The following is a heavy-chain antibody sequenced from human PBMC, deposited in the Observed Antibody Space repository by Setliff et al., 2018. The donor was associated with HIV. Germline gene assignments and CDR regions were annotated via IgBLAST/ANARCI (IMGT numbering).Heavy chain of an antibody. D-gene: IGHD1-26*01. CDR2: IYTSGST. CDR3: ARDTSGSERGFDY. J-gene: IGHJ4*02. CDR1: GGSISSGSYY. V-gene: IGHV4-61*09. Sequence: ASETLSLTCTVSGGSISSGSYYWSWIRQPAGKGLEWIGHIYTSGSTNYNPSLKSRVTISVDTSKNQFSLKLSSVTAADTAVYYYARDTSGSERGFDYWGQGTLVTVSS.